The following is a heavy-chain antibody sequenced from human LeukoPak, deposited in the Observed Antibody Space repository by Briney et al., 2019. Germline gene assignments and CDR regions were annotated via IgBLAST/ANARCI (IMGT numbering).Heavy chain of an antibody. D-gene: IGHD3-10*01. CDR2: ISYDGSNK. CDR3: ARDGLEGRPFDY. Sequence: GGSLRLSCAASGFTFSSYAMHWVRQAPGKGLEWVAVISYDGSNKYYADSVKGRFTISRDNSKNTLYLQMNSLRAEDTAVYYCARDGLEGRPFDYWGQGTLVTVSS. J-gene: IGHJ4*02. CDR1: GFTFSSYA. V-gene: IGHV3-30*04.